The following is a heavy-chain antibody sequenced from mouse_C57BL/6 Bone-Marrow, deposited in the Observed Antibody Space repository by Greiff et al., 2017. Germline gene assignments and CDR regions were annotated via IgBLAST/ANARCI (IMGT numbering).Heavy chain of an antibody. CDR3: ARPPSTVRCAY. V-gene: IGHV5-6*01. D-gene: IGHD1-1*01. CDR2: ISSGGSYT. J-gene: IGHJ3*01. Sequence: EVQLQESGGDLVKPGGSLKLSCAASGFTFSSYGMSWVRQTPDKRLEWVATISSGGSYTYYPDSVKGRFTISRDNAKNTLYLQMSSLKSEDTAMYYCARPPSTVRCAYWGQGTLVTVSA. CDR1: GFTFSSYG.